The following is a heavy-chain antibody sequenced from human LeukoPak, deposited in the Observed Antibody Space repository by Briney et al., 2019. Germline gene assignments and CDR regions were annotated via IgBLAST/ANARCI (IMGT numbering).Heavy chain of an antibody. CDR1: GFTIDDYA. V-gene: IGHV3-9*03. CDR2: ISWNSGSI. CDR3: AKGGALGVADAFDI. Sequence: PGGSLRLSCAASGFTIDDYAMHWVRQAPGKGLEWVSGISWNSGSIGYADSVKGRFTISRDNAKNSLYLQMNSLRAEDMALYYCAKGGALGVADAFDIWGQGTMVTVSS. J-gene: IGHJ3*02. D-gene: IGHD3-10*01.